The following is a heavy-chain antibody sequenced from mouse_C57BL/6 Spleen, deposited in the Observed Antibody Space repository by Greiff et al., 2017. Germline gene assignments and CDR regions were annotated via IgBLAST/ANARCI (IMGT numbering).Heavy chain of an antibody. Sequence: EVKLMESGGGLVKPGGSLKLSCAASGFTFSDYGMHWVRQAPEKGLEWVAYISSGSSTIYYADTVKGRFTISRDHSKNTLFLQMTSLRSEDTAMYYCERRANYYGRYYAMDYWGQGTSVTVSS. J-gene: IGHJ4*01. CDR2: ISSGSSTI. D-gene: IGHD1-1*01. CDR3: ERRANYYGRYYAMDY. V-gene: IGHV5-17*01. CDR1: GFTFSDYG.